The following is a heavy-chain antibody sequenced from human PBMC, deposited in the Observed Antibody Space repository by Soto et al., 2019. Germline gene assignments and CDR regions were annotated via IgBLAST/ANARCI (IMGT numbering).Heavy chain of an antibody. Sequence: LRLSCAASGCTFSTYAVGWVRQAPEKGLEWVSSISTTGGGTYYTDSVKGRFTISRDNSKSTLYLQMNSLRAEDTAVYYCARDSTTYYYWGQGTPVTVSS. J-gene: IGHJ4*02. CDR1: GCTFSTYA. CDR2: ISTTGGGT. D-gene: IGHD2-2*01. CDR3: ARDSTTYYY. V-gene: IGHV3-23*01.